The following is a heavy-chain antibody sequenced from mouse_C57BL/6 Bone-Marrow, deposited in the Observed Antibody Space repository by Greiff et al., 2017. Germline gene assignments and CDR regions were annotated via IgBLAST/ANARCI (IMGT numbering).Heavy chain of an antibody. J-gene: IGHJ1*03. CDR3: AIERDYYGSSPYWYFDV. V-gene: IGHV1-50*01. Sequence: QVQLQQPGAELVKPGASVKLSCKASGYTFTSYWMQWVKQRPGQGLEWIGEIDPSDSYTNYNQKFKGKATLTVDTSSSTAYMQRSSLTSEDSAVYYCAIERDYYGSSPYWYFDVWGTGTTVTVSS. D-gene: IGHD1-1*01. CDR2: IDPSDSYT. CDR1: GYTFTSYW.